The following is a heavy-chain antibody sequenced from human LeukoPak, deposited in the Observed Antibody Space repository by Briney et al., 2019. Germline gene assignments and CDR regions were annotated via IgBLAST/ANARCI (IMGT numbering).Heavy chain of an antibody. CDR1: GGTFSSYA. V-gene: IGHV1-69*13. CDR2: IIPIFGTA. D-gene: IGHD3-22*01. Sequence: SVKVSCKASGGTFSSYAISWVRQAPGQGLEWMGGIIPIFGTANYAQKFQGRVTITADESTSTAYMELSSLRSEDTAVYYCARTRITMIVVGPFDYWGQGTLVTVSS. CDR3: ARTRITMIVVGPFDY. J-gene: IGHJ4*02.